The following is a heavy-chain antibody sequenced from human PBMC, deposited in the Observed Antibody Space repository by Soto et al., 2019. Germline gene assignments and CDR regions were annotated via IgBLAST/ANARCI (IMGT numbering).Heavy chain of an antibody. CDR2: MNHGGRG. D-gene: IGHD3-16*01. Sequence: SETLSLTCTVSGASMSDYYGSWIRQSPGKGLEHIGYMNHGGRGEYYPSLKSRVTISVDTSNNQISLKLSSVTAADTAIYYCARSGHTFGGVVWGQGILVTVSS. J-gene: IGHJ4*02. CDR3: ARSGHTFGGVV. V-gene: IGHV4-59*13. CDR1: GASMSDYY.